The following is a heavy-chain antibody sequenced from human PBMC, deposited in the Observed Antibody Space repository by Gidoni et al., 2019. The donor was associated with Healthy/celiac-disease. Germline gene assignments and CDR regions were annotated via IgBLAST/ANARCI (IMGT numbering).Heavy chain of an antibody. Sequence: EVTRVESGGGLVQHGRTLKLSCTDSGFTMGGSAMSWVRQAPGKGLEWVGFIRSKSYGVTTEYAASVKGRFTISRDDSKSIAYLQMNSLKTEDTAVYYCTKLAASRFGYWYFDLWGRGTLFTVSS. CDR3: TKLAASRFGYWYFDL. D-gene: IGHD2-15*01. J-gene: IGHJ2*01. CDR1: GFTMGGSA. V-gene: IGHV3-49*04. CDR2: IRSKSYGVTT.